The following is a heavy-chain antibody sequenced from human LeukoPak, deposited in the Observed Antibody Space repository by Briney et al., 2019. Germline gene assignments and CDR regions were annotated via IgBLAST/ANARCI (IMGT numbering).Heavy chain of an antibody. CDR1: GFTFSSYS. V-gene: IGHV3-21*01. J-gene: IGHJ6*03. D-gene: IGHD1-14*01. Sequence: GGSLRLSCAASGFTFSSYSMNWVRQAPGKGLEWVSSISSSSSYIYYADSVKGRFTISRDNAKNSLYLQMNSLRAEDTAVYYCASKNQYYYYYMDVWGKGTTVTVSS. CDR2: ISSSSSYI. CDR3: ASKNQYYYYYMDV.